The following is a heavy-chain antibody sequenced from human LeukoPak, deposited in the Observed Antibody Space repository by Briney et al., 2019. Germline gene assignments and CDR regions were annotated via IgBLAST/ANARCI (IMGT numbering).Heavy chain of an antibody. CDR2: IYYTGDT. CDR3: VRVVTGSVDY. CDR1: GGSISGHY. Sequence: SETLSLTCTVSGGSISGHYWGWIRQPPGKGLEWIGYIYYTGDTNYIPSFESRVTISADTSKNQFSLKLGSVTAADTAIYSCVRVVTGSVDYWGQGTLVTVSS. J-gene: IGHJ4*02. D-gene: IGHD3-10*01. V-gene: IGHV4-59*11.